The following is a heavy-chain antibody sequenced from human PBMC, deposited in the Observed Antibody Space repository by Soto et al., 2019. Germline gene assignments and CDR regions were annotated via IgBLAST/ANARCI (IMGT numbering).Heavy chain of an antibody. D-gene: IGHD2-2*01. CDR1: GFTFSSYW. V-gene: IGHV3-7*01. CDR3: ARATCSSSTCYAVYFDS. CDR2: IKQDGSKK. Sequence: PVGSLRLSCVASGFTFSSYWMSWVRQAPGKGLEWVANIKQDGSKKYYVDSVKGRFTISRDNAKNSLYLEMNSLRAEDTAVYYCARATCSSSTCYAVYFDSWGQGTLVTVSS. J-gene: IGHJ4*02.